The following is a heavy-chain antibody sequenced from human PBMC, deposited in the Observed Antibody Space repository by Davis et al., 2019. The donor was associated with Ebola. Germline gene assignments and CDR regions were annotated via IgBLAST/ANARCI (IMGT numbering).Heavy chain of an antibody. CDR2: INHSGAT. V-gene: IGHV4-34*01. J-gene: IGHJ5*02. CDR1: GGSFSGNY. D-gene: IGHD3-10*01. Sequence: PSETLSLTCAVYGGSFSGNYWTWIRQPPGKGLEWIGEINHSGATNYNPSLKSRVTISVDTSKNQFSLKLSSVTAADTAVYYCARHYGEGWFDPWGQGTLVTVSS. CDR3: ARHYGEGWFDP.